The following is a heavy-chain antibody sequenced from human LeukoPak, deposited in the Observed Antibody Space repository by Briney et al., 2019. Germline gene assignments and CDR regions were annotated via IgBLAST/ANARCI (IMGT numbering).Heavy chain of an antibody. J-gene: IGHJ4*02. D-gene: IGHD3-22*01. V-gene: IGHV3-23*01. CDR2: ISGSGGST. CDR3: AKRGYYYDSSSYYIFDY. Sequence: GGSLRLSCAASGFTFSSYAMSWVRQAPGKGLEWVSAISGSGGSTYYADSVKGRFTISRDNSKNTLHLQMNSLRAEDTAVYYCAKRGYYYDSSSYYIFDYWGQGTLVTVSS. CDR1: GFTFSSYA.